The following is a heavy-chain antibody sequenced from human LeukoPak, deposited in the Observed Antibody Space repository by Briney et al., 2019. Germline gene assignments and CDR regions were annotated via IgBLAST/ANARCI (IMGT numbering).Heavy chain of an antibody. J-gene: IGHJ3*02. D-gene: IGHD4-11*01. CDR1: GDSISNYY. V-gene: IGHV4-4*02. CDR3: ARVGAVTGAFDI. Sequence: SETLSLTCSVSGDSISNYYWSWVRQPPGKGLEWIGEIYHSGSTNYNPSLKSRVTISVDKSKNQFSLKLSSVTAADTAVYYCARVGAVTGAFDIWGQGTMVTVSS. CDR2: IYHSGST.